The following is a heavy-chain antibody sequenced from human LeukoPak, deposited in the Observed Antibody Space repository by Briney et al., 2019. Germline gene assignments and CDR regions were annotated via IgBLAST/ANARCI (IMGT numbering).Heavy chain of an antibody. Sequence: SETLSLTCTVSGGSISSYYWSWIRQPPGKGLEWIGYIYYSGSTNYNPSLKSRVTISVDTSKNQFSLKLSSVTAADTAVYYCARSPGERHIFSDYYMDVWGKGTTVTVSS. CDR2: IYYSGST. CDR3: ARSPGERHIFSDYYMDV. D-gene: IGHD3-9*01. V-gene: IGHV4-59*01. CDR1: GGSISSYY. J-gene: IGHJ6*03.